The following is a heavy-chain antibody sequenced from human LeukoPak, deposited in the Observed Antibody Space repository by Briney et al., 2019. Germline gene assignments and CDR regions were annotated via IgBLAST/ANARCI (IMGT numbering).Heavy chain of an antibody. D-gene: IGHD3-10*01. J-gene: IGHJ4*02. CDR1: GYTFTSYD. V-gene: IGHV1-8*01. CDR3: ARGRRYYGSGSYLAL. CDR2: MNPNSGNT. Sequence: ASVKVSCKASGYTFTSYDINWVRQATGQGLEWMGWMNPNSGNTGYAQKFQGRVTMTRNTSKSTAYMELSSLRSEGTAVYYCARGRRYYGSGSYLALWGQGTLVTVSS.